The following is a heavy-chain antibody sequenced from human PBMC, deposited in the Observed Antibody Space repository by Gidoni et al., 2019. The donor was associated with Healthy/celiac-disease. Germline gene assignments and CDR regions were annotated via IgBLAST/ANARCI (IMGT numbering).Heavy chain of an antibody. D-gene: IGHD3-10*01. J-gene: IGHJ5*02. V-gene: IGHV4-34*01. CDR3: ARGQGSITMVRGPGWFDP. CDR2: INHSGST. CDR1: GGSFSGYY. Sequence: QVQLQQWGAGLLKPSETLSLTCAVYGGSFSGYYWSWIRQPPGKGLEWIGEINHSGSTNYNPSLKSRVTISVDTSKNQFSLKLSSVTAADTAVYYCARGQGSITMVRGPGWFDPWGQGTLVTVSS.